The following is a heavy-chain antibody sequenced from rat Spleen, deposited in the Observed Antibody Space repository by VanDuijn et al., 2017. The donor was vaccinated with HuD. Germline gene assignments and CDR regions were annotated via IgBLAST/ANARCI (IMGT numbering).Heavy chain of an antibody. CDR2: ISSDGGRN. CDR1: GFTFSDYY. Sequence: EVQLVESDGGLVQPGRSLKLSCAASGFTFSDYYMAWVRQAPTKGLEWVATISSDGGRNFYRDSVKGRFTASRDDAKRTLYLQMDSLRSEDTATYYCASPVGGYFDFWGPGTMVTVSS. V-gene: IGHV5-29*01. J-gene: IGHJ1*01. CDR3: ASPVGGYFDF. D-gene: IGHD1-8*01.